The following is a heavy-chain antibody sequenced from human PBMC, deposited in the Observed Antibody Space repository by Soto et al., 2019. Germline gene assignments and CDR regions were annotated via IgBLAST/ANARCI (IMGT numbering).Heavy chain of an antibody. CDR2: IYYSGST. Sequence: SETLSLTCTVSGGSISSYYWSWIQQPPGKGLEWIGYIYYSGSTNYNPSLKSRVTISVDTSKNQFSLKLSSVTAADTAVYYCARWEDTAMVRAFDIWGQGTMVTVSS. J-gene: IGHJ3*02. CDR1: GGSISSYY. CDR3: ARWEDTAMVRAFDI. D-gene: IGHD5-18*01. V-gene: IGHV4-59*01.